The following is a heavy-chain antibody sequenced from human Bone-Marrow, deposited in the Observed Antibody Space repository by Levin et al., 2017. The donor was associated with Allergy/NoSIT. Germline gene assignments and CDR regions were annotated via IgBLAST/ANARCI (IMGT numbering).Heavy chain of an antibody. V-gene: IGHV1-69*02. D-gene: IGHD5-18*01. J-gene: IGHJ6*02. CDR3: ARGILLQLWFWNYYYGMDV. Sequence: ASVKVSCKASGGTFSSYTISWVRQAPGQGLEWMGRIIPILGIANYAQKFQGRVTITADKSTSTAYMELSSLRSEDTAVYYCARGILLQLWFWNYYYGMDVWGQGTTVTVSS. CDR1: GGTFSSYT. CDR2: IIPILGIA.